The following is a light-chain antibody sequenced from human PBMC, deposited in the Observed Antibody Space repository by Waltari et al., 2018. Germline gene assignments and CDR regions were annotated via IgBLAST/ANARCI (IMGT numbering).Light chain of an antibody. CDR2: GAS. CDR1: QSVSSNY. V-gene: IGKV3-20*01. J-gene: IGKJ1*01. Sequence: EIVLTQSPGTLSLSPGERATLSCRASQSVSSNYLAWYQQKPGQAPRLLIYGASSRATGIPDRFSGSGSGTAFTLTISRLEPDDFAVYYCQEYDDSPPWTFGQGTKVEIK. CDR3: QEYDDSPPWT.